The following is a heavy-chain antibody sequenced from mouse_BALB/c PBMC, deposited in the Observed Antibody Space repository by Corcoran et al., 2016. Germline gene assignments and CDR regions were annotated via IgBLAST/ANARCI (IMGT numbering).Heavy chain of an antibody. CDR1: GYTFTNYG. J-gene: IGHJ4*01. Sequence: QIQLVQSGPELKKPGETVKISCKASGYTFTNYGMNWVKQAPGKGLKWMGWINTYTGETTYADDFKGRFAFSLETSASTAYLQINNLKNEDTATYFCARDRYDVRAMDYWGQGTSVTVSS. CDR2: INTYTGET. D-gene: IGHD2-14*01. V-gene: IGHV9-3-1*01. CDR3: ARDRYDVRAMDY.